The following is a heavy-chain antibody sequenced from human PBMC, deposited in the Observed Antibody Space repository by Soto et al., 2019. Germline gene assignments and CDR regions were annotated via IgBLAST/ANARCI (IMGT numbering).Heavy chain of an antibody. D-gene: IGHD3-22*01. V-gene: IGHV2-5*01. CDR2: IYWNDDK. Sequence: GSGPTLVNPTQTLTLTCPFSGFSLSTSGVGVGWIRQPPGKALEWLALIYWNDDKRYSPSLKSRLTITKDTSKNQVVLTMTNMDPVDTATYYCAHADGAYYYDSSGGHWYFDLWGRGTLVTVSS. J-gene: IGHJ2*01. CDR3: AHADGAYYYDSSGGHWYFDL. CDR1: GFSLSTSGVG.